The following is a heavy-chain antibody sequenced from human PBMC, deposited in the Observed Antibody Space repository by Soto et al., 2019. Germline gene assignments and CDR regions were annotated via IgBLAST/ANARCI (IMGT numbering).Heavy chain of an antibody. CDR1: GFTFSSYG. J-gene: IGHJ4*02. Sequence: QVQLVESGGGVVQPGRSLRLSCAASGFTFSSYGMHWVRQAPGKGLEWVAVIWYDGSNKYYADSVKGRFTISRDNSKNTLYLQMNSLRAEDTAVYYCAREDSSGYYPHHFDYWGQGTLVKFSS. CDR3: AREDSSGYYPHHFDY. D-gene: IGHD3-22*01. CDR2: IWYDGSNK. V-gene: IGHV3-33*01.